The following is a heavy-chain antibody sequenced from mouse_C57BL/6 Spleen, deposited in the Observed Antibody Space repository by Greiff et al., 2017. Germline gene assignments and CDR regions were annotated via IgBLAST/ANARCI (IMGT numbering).Heavy chain of an antibody. D-gene: IGHD1-1*01. CDR3: ARAYGSSYTSLYWYFDV. Sequence: VKLQESGAELARPGASVKLSCKASGYTFTSYGISWVKQRTGQGLEWIGEIYPRSGNTYYNEKFKGKATLTADKSSSTAYMELRSLTSEDSAVXFCARAYGSSYTSLYWYFDVWGTGTTVTVSS. V-gene: IGHV1-81*01. J-gene: IGHJ1*03. CDR2: IYPRSGNT. CDR1: GYTFTSYG.